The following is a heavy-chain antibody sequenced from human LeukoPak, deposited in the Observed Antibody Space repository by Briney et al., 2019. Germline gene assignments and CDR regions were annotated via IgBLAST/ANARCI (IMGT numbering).Heavy chain of an antibody. D-gene: IGHD3-10*01. CDR3: ARSLAYYGSGSYRY. V-gene: IGHV3-48*03. Sequence: GGSLRLSCAASGFTFSSYEMNWVRQAPGKGLEWVSYISSSGSTIYYADSVKGRFTISRDNAKNSLYLQMNSLRAEDTAVYYCARSLAYYGSGSYRYWGQGTLVTVSS. CDR2: ISSSGSTI. J-gene: IGHJ4*02. CDR1: GFTFSSYE.